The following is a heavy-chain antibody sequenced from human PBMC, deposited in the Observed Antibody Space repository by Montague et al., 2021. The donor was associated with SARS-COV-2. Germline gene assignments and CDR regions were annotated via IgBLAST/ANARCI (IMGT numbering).Heavy chain of an antibody. D-gene: IGHD2-15*01. Sequence: TLSLTCAVSGGSISSGGYSWSWIRQPPGKGLEWIGYIYHSGSTHYNPSLKSRVTISMDTSKRQLSLKLNSVTAEDTAVYYCARGVVAAPPVVDYWGRGTLVTGSS. CDR2: IYHSGST. CDR3: ARGVVAAPPVVDY. V-gene: IGHV4-30-2*01. J-gene: IGHJ4*02. CDR1: GGSISSGGYS.